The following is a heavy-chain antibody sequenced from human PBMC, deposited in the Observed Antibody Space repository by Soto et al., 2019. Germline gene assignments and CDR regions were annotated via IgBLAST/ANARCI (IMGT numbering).Heavy chain of an antibody. CDR3: TTRVEQYQLLPPDPFDY. Sequence: GGSLRLSCAASGFTFSNAWMNWVRQAPGKGLEWVGRIKSKTDGGTTDYAAPVKGRFTISRDDSKNTLYLQMNSLKTEDTAVYYCTTRVEQYQLLPPDPFDYWGQGTLVTVSS. V-gene: IGHV3-15*07. CDR1: GFTFSNAW. J-gene: IGHJ4*02. D-gene: IGHD2-2*01. CDR2: IKSKTDGGTT.